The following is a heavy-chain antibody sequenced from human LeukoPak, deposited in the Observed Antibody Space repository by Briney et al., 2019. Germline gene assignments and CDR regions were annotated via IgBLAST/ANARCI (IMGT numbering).Heavy chain of an antibody. CDR1: GFTVSSNY. Sequence: GGSLRLSCAASGFTVSSNYMSWVRQAPGKGLEWVSVIYSGGSTYYADSVKGSFTTSSDNSKNTVYLQMNSLRAEDTAVYYCAREFYYYYYMDVWGKGTTVTVSS. CDR2: IYSGGST. V-gene: IGHV3-66*01. J-gene: IGHJ6*03. CDR3: AREFYYYYYMDV.